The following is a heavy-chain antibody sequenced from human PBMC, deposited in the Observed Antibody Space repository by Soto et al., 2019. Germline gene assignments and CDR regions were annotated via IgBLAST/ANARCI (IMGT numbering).Heavy chain of an antibody. V-gene: IGHV3-23*01. J-gene: IGHJ3*02. Sequence: XESLRLSCAASGFTFSSYAMSWVRQAPGKGLEWVSAISGSGGSTYYADSVKGRFTISRDNSKNTLYLQMNSLRAEDTAVYYCAKGKDGITGTTSAFDIWGQGTMVTVSS. CDR1: GFTFSSYA. CDR2: ISGSGGST. D-gene: IGHD1-7*01. CDR3: AKGKDGITGTTSAFDI.